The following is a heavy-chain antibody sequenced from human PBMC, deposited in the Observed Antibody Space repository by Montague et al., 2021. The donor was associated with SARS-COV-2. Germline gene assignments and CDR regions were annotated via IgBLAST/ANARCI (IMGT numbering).Heavy chain of an antibody. CDR3: ARAQNICFIANCVNYFDL. J-gene: IGHJ4*02. CDR1: GGSIRSYY. CDR2: VHYTGST. D-gene: IGHD1-1*01. Sequence: SETLSLTCEVSGGSIRSYYWSWIRQSPGKGLEWIGYVHYTGSTKYNPSLKTRVTLSLGTPKNHFSLRLNSVTVADTAVYYCARAQNICFIANCVNYFDLWGLGALVSVSS. V-gene: IGHV4-59*01.